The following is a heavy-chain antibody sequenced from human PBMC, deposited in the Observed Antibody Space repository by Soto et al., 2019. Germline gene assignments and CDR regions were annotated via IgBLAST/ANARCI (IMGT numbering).Heavy chain of an antibody. CDR3: ARGDQYYYDSSGYYVGKY. CDR2: IIPIFGTA. J-gene: IGHJ4*02. D-gene: IGHD3-22*01. CDR1: GGTFSSYA. Sequence: QVQLVQSGAEVKKPGSSVKVSCKASGGTFSSYAISWVRQAPGQGLEWMGGIIPIFGTANYAQKFQGRVTITADESTSTAYMELSSLRSEDTAVYYCARGDQYYYDSSGYYVGKYWGQGTLVTVSS. V-gene: IGHV1-69*01.